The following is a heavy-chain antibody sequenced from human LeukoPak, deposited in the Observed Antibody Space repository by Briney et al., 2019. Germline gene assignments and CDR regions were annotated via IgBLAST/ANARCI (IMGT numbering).Heavy chain of an antibody. Sequence: SETLSLTCAVSGYSISSGYYWGWIRQPPWKGLEWIGTIYHSGSTYYNSSLKSRVTISVDTSKNQFSLKLSSVTAADTAVYYCARIICSSTRCYRRGTFDIWGQGTMVTVSS. V-gene: IGHV4-38-2*01. CDR3: ARIICSSTRCYRRGTFDI. J-gene: IGHJ3*02. CDR2: IYHSGST. CDR1: GYSISSGYY. D-gene: IGHD2-2*02.